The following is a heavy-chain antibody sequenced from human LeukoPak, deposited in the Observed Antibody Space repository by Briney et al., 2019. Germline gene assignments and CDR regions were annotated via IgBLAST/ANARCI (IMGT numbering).Heavy chain of an antibody. CDR3: ARDELHYYDSTCSAFDI. CDR1: GGSISSGGYY. V-gene: IGHV4-31*03. D-gene: IGHD3-22*01. J-gene: IGHJ3*02. Sequence: PSETLSLTCTVSGGSISSGGYYWSWIRQHPGKGLEWRGYIYYSGSTSDNPSLKSRITILANTSKIQFSLKLSSVTAADTALYYSARDELHYYDSTCSAFDIWGQGTMVTVSS. CDR2: IYYSGST.